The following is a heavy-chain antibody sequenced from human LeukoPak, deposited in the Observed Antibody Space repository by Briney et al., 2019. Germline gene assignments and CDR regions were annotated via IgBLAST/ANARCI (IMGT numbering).Heavy chain of an antibody. J-gene: IGHJ5*02. CDR3: ARAYSNWFDP. Sequence: SETLSLTXAVSGYSIRSGYYWGWIRQPPGKGLEWLGSIYHSGSTYNNPSLKSRVTMSVDTSKNQFSLKLTSVTAADTALYYCARAYSNWFDPWGQGTLVTVSS. D-gene: IGHD4-11*01. V-gene: IGHV4-38-2*01. CDR1: GYSIRSGYY. CDR2: IYHSGST.